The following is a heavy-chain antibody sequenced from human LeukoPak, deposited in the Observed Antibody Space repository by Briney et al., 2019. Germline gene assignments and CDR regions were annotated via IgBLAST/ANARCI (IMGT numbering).Heavy chain of an antibody. CDR3: VNSSSWGIDY. D-gene: IGHD6-13*01. V-gene: IGHV4-31*03. CDR2: IYYSGST. Sequence: SSETLSLTCTVSSGSISSGGYYWSWIRQHPGKGLEWIGYIYYSGSTYYNPSLKSRVTISVDTSKNQFSLKLSSVTAADTAVYYCVNSSSWGIDYWGQGTLVTVSS. CDR1: SGSISSGGYY. J-gene: IGHJ4*02.